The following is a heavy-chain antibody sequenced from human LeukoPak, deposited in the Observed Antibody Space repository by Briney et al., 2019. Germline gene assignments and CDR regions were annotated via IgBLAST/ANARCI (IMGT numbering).Heavy chain of an antibody. J-gene: IGHJ4*02. V-gene: IGHV3-21*01. Sequence: GGSLRLSCAASGFTFSSYSMNWVRQAPGRGLEWVASISSSSSYIYYADSVKGRFTISRDNAKNSLYLQMNSLRAEDTAVYYCARPSGATPFKRLDYWGQGTLVTVSS. CDR1: GFTFSSYS. CDR2: ISSSSSYI. D-gene: IGHD1-14*01. CDR3: ARPSGATPFKRLDY.